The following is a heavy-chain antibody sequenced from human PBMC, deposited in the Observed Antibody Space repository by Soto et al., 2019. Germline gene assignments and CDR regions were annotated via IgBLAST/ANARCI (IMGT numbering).Heavy chain of an antibody. CDR3: ARSITGIQGDY. V-gene: IGHV3-21*01. J-gene: IGHJ4*02. CDR1: GFAFSNYS. Sequence: GGSLRLSCAASGFAFSNYSMNWVRQAPGKGLEWVSSISRGSGFIYYADSVKGRFIVSRDNAKNSLYLQMNSLRAEDTALYYCARSITGIQGDYWGQGTLVTVSS. D-gene: IGHD1-20*01. CDR2: ISRGSGFI.